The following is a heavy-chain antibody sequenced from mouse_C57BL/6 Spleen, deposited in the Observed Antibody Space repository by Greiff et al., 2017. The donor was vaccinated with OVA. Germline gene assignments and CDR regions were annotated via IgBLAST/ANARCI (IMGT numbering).Heavy chain of an antibody. CDR2: IDPSDSYT. CDR1: GYTFTSYW. D-gene: IGHD2-4*01. Sequence: QVQLQQPGAELVKPGASVKLSCKASGYTFTSYWMQWVKQRPGQGLEWIGEIDPSDSYTNYNQKFKGQATLTVDTSSSTAYMQLSSLTSEDSAVYYCARRRGIYDYDGGDYWGQGTTLTVSS. J-gene: IGHJ2*01. V-gene: IGHV1-50*01. CDR3: ARRRGIYDYDGGDY.